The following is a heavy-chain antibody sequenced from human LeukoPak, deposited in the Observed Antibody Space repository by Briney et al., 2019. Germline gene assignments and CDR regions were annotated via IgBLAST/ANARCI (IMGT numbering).Heavy chain of an antibody. J-gene: IGHJ4*02. CDR1: GYRFTSYW. Sequence: GAALKISFKGSGYRFTSYWIGWGRPMPGKGVEWMGIIYPCDSDTRYSPSFQGQVTISADKSISTAYLQWSSLKASDTAMYYCARDLSSSWYDWGQGTLVTVSS. CDR3: ARDLSSSWYD. CDR2: IYPCDSDT. D-gene: IGHD6-13*01. V-gene: IGHV5-51*01.